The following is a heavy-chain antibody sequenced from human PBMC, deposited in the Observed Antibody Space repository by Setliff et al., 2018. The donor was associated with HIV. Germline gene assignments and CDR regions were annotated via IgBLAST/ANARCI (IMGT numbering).Heavy chain of an antibody. CDR2: IYSGGST. D-gene: IGHD5-18*01. Sequence: PGGSLRLSCAASGFSVSSSYMSWVRRAPGKGLEWVSIIYSGGSTFYADSVKGRFTISRDNSNNTLFLQMDDLRAEDTAMYYCARAHGYGSFDYWGQGTLVTVSS. J-gene: IGHJ4*02. V-gene: IGHV3-53*01. CDR1: GFSVSSSY. CDR3: ARAHGYGSFDY.